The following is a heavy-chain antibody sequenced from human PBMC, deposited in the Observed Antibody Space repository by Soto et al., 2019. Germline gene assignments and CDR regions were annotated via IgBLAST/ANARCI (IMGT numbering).Heavy chain of an antibody. CDR3: ARPGYGGNSGGAFDI. CDR2: ISAYNGNT. J-gene: IGHJ3*02. CDR1: GYTFTSYG. Sequence: QVQLVQFGAEVKKPGASVKVSCKASGYTFTSYGISWVRQAPGQGLEWMGWISAYNGNTNYAQKLQGRVTMTTDTSTSTADMELRRLRSDDTAVYYCARPGYGGNSGGAFDIWGQGTMVTVSS. D-gene: IGHD4-17*01. V-gene: IGHV1-18*01.